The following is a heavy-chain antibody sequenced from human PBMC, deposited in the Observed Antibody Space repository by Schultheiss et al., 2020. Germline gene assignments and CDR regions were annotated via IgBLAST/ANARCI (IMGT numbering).Heavy chain of an antibody. CDR2: INPNSGGT. D-gene: IGHD5-24*01. V-gene: IGHV1-2*02. Sequence: ASVKVSCRASGYSFIGYYMPWVRQAPGQGLEWMGWINPNSGGTNYAQKFQGRVTMTRDTSITTSYMEVTSLTSDDTAVYFCARVEREGYYAFAYWGHGTLGTVAS. CDR1: GYSFIGYY. J-gene: IGHJ5*01. CDR3: ARVEREGYYAFAY.